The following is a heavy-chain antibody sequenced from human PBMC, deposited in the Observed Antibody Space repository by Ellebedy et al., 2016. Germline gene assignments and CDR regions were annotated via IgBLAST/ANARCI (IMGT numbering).Heavy chain of an antibody. CDR3: AKGTMDYLHH. V-gene: IGHV3-9*01. J-gene: IGHJ4*02. CDR2: ISWNSAAI. D-gene: IGHD3-10*01. Sequence: SLKISCATSGFTFDDYALHWVRQVPGKGLEWVSGISWNSAAIGYGEAVKGRFTISRDSAKNYLYLQMNSLRVEDTALYFCAKGTMDYLHHWGQGTPVTVSS. CDR1: GFTFDDYA.